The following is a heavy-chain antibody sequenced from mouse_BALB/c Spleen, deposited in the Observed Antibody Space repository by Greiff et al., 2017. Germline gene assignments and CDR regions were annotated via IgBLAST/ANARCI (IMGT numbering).Heavy chain of an antibody. Sequence: EVQVVESGPGLVKPSQTVSLTCTVTGISITTGNYRWSWIRQFPGNKLEWIGYIYYSGTITYNPSLTSRTTITRDTSKNQFFLEMNSLTAEDTATYYCARDGYYRYTWFAYWGQGTLVTVSA. CDR1: GISITTGNYR. J-gene: IGHJ3*01. CDR2: IYYSGTI. D-gene: IGHD2-14*01. V-gene: IGHV3-5*02. CDR3: ARDGYYRYTWFAY.